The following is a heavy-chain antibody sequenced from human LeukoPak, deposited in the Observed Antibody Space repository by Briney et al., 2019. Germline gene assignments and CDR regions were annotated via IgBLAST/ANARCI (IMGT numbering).Heavy chain of an antibody. V-gene: IGHV3-7*01. J-gene: IGHJ4*02. Sequence: GGSLRLSCAASGFTFSSYWMSWVRQAPGKGLEWVANIKQDGSEKYYVDSVKGRFTISRDNAKNSLYLQMNSLRAEDTAVYYCARDPYDYDSSGYDYWVQGTLVTV. CDR3: ARDPYDYDSSGYDY. D-gene: IGHD3-22*01. CDR2: IKQDGSEK. CDR1: GFTFSSYW.